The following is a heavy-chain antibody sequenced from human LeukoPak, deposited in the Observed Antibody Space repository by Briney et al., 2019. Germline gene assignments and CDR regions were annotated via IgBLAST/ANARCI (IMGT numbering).Heavy chain of an antibody. CDR2: LSGGGDST. J-gene: IGHJ6*03. Sequence: GGSLRLSCAASGFTLSSYAMSWVRQAPGKGLEWVSALSGGGDSTYYADSVKGRFTISRDNSRSTLYLQINSLGAEDTAVYYCAKPLEYSTSNYYYMDVRGKGTTVAVSS. CDR1: GFTLSSYA. D-gene: IGHD6-6*01. CDR3: AKPLEYSTSNYYYMDV. V-gene: IGHV3-23*01.